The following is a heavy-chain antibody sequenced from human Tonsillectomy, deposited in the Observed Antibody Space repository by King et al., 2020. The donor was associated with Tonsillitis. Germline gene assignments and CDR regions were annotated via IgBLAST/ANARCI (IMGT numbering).Heavy chain of an antibody. V-gene: IGHV5-10-1*03. CDR3: ATSYGSGSYGAQALNWFDP. J-gene: IGHJ5*02. CDR2: IDPSDSYT. CDR1: GYSFTSYW. Sequence: QLVQSGAEVKKPGESLRISCKGSGYSFTSYWISWVRQMPGKGLEWMGRIDPSDSYTNYSPSFQGHVTISADKSISTAYLQWSSLKASDTAMYYCATSYGSGSYGAQALNWFDPWGQGTLVTVSS. D-gene: IGHD3-10*01.